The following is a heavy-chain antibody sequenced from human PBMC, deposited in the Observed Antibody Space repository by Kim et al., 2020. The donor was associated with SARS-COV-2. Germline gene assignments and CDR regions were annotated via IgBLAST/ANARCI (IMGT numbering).Heavy chain of an antibody. J-gene: IGHJ5*02. D-gene: IGHD5-18*01. CDR1: GGSISSYY. CDR2: IYYSGST. Sequence: SETLSLTCTVSGGSISSYYWSWIRQPPGKGLEWIGYIYYSGSTNYNPSLKSRVTISVDTSKNQFSLKLSSVTAADTAVYYCARVIRGYSYGLSVVNWFDPWGQGTLVTVSS. CDR3: ARVIRGYSYGLSVVNWFDP. V-gene: IGHV4-59*01.